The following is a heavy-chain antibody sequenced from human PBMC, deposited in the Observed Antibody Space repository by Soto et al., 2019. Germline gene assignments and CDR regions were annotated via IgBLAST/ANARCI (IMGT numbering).Heavy chain of an antibody. J-gene: IGHJ4*02. CDR3: ARSRSTRQPFDY. D-gene: IGHD5-12*01. CDR1: GGSVRDYF. V-gene: IGHV4-59*02. CDR2: IYYSGRT. Sequence: ASETLSLTCTVSGGSVRDYFWTWIRQPPGKGLEWIGYIYYSGRTNYNPSLKSRVSISVDTSKNHFSLQLRSVTAADTAVYYCARSRSTRQPFDYWGRGTLVTVSS.